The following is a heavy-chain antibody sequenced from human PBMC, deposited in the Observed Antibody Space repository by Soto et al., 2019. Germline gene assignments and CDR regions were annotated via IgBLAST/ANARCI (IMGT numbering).Heavy chain of an antibody. CDR3: VHPRSTVQIPPT. J-gene: IGHJ5*02. CDR1: GFTFSIFS. CDR2: ISSNGDST. V-gene: IGHV3-64D*06. D-gene: IGHD4-17*01. Sequence: GGSLRLSCSASGFTFSIFSMHWGRQAPGKGLEYVSGISSNGDSTYYADSVKGRFTISRDNSKNTLYLQMSSLRAVDTAVYYCVHPRSTVQIPPTWGQGTLVTVSS.